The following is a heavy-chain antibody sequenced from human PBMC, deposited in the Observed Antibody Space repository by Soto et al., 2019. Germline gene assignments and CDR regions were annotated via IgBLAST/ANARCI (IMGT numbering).Heavy chain of an antibody. CDR2: IYYSGST. CDR3: ARDTYGTGWYAFDY. J-gene: IGHJ4*02. D-gene: IGHD6-19*01. CDR1: GGSISSGGYY. V-gene: IGHV4-31*03. Sequence: QVQLQESGPGLVKPSQTLSLTCTVSGGSISSGGYYWTWIRQHPGKGLEWIGYIYYSGSTYYNPSLKSRVTISVDTSKNHFSLKLSSVTAADTAVYYCARDTYGTGWYAFDYWGQGTLVTVFS.